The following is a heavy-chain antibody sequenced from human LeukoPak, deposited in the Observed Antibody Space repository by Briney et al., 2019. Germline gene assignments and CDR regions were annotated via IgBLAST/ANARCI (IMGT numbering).Heavy chain of an antibody. CDR3: ARGSGYFVSGSYYQFDY. V-gene: IGHV3-48*02. D-gene: IGHD3-10*01. CDR1: GLTFIIHS. CDR2: ISGSTTII. J-gene: IGHJ4*02. Sequence: GGSLRLSYAACGLTFIIHSMNWVRQAPGKGLEWVSYISGSTTIIYYADSVKGRFTTSRDNAKNSLYLQVNSLRDEDTAVYYCARGSGYFVSGSYYQFDYWGQGTLVTVSS.